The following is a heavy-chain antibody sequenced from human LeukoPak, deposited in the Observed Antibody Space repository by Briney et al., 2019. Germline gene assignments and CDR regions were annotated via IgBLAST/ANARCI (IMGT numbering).Heavy chain of an antibody. CDR1: GVSFSGYY. CDR2: INHSGST. CDR3: ARLREEDFDY. J-gene: IGHJ4*02. Sequence: SETLSLTCAVYGVSFSGYYWSWIRQPPGKGLEWIGEINHSGSTNYNPSLKSRVTISVDTSKNQFSLKLSSVTAADTAVYYCARLREEDFDYWGQGTLVTVSS. D-gene: IGHD3-10*01. V-gene: IGHV4-34*01.